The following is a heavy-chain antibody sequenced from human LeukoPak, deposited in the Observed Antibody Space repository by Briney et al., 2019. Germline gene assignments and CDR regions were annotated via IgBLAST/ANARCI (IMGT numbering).Heavy chain of an antibody. V-gene: IGHV4-39*01. D-gene: IGHD3-10*01. CDR2: IYYSGST. CDR3: ARSGGVIQFADY. J-gene: IGHJ4*02. Sequence: SETLSLTCTVSGGSISSSSYYWGWIRQPPGKGLEWIGSIYYSGSTYYNPSLKSRVTISVDASKNQFSLKLSSVTAADTAVYYCARSGGVIQFADYWGQGTLVTVSS. CDR1: GGSISSSSYY.